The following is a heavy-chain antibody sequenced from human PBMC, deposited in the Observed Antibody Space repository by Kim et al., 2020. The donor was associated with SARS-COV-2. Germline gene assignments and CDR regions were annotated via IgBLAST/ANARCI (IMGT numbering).Heavy chain of an antibody. D-gene: IGHD3-10*01. V-gene: IGHV3-33*01. Sequence: GGSLRLSCAASGFTFSSYVMHWVRQAPGKGLEWVAVIWSDGSNKDYADSVKVRFTISRANSKNILYLQVNSLRAGATAVYYCSRELSGSGSYDYWGQGTL. CDR3: SRELSGSGSYDY. CDR2: IWSDGSNK. J-gene: IGHJ4*02. CDR1: GFTFSSYV.